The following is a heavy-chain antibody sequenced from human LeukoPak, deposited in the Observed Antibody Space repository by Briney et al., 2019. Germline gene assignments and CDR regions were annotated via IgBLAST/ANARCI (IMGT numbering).Heavy chain of an antibody. J-gene: IGHJ4*02. V-gene: IGHV1-2*02. CDR2: INPNSGGT. CDR1: GYTFTGYY. Sequence: GASVTVSCKASGYTFTGYYMHWVRQAPGQGLEWMGWINPNSGGTNYAQKFQGRVTMTRDTSISTAYMELSRLRSDDTAVYYCARGVRVDWLLYGPPLHLDYWGQGTLVTVSS. CDR3: ARGVRVDWLLYGPPLHLDY. D-gene: IGHD3-9*01.